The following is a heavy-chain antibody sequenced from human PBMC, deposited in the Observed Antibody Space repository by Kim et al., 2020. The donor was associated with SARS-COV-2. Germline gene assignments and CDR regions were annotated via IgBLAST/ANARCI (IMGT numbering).Heavy chain of an antibody. CDR1: GDSVSSNSAA. CDR3: ARDLRAAAGNPYYYYYGMDV. D-gene: IGHD6-13*01. J-gene: IGHJ6*02. Sequence: SQTLSLTCAISGDSVSSNSAAWNWIRQSPSRGLEWLGRTYYRSKWYNDYAVSVKSRITINPDTSKNQFSLQLNSVTPEDTAVYYCARDLRAAAGNPYYYYYGMDVWGQGTTVTVSS. V-gene: IGHV6-1*01. CDR2: TYYRSKWYN.